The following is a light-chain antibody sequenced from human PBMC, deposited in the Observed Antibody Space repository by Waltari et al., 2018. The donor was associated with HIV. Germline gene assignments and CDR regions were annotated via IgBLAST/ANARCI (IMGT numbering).Light chain of an antibody. J-gene: IGLJ1*01. V-gene: IGLV3-10*01. CDR2: DDT. CDR3: YSRDTSGIHFV. Sequence: SYELTQPPSVSVSPGQTARITCSGDALPKKYASWYQQKSGQAPILVIYDDTKRPSGIPERFSGSTSGTMATLTISGAQVEDEADYYCYSRDTSGIHFVFGTGTKVTVL. CDR1: ALPKKY.